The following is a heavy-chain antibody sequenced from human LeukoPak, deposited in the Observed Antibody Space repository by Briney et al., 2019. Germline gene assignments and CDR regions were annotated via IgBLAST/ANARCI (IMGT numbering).Heavy chain of an antibody. J-gene: IGHJ6*04. CDR2: IIPIFGTA. Sequence: SVKVSCKASGGTFSSYAISWVRQAPGQGLEWMGGIIPIFGTAKYAQKFQDRVTITADRSTSTAYMELSSLRSEDTAVYYCARHITMVRGVIGSYYYYGVDVWGKGTTVTVSS. D-gene: IGHD3-10*01. CDR1: GGTFSSYA. V-gene: IGHV1-69*06. CDR3: ARHITMVRGVIGSYYYYGVDV.